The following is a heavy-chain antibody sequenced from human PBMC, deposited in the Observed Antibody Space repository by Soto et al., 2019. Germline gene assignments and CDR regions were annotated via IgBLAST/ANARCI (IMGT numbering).Heavy chain of an antibody. V-gene: IGHV4-59*01. J-gene: IGHJ3*02. CDR2: IYNIGST. D-gene: IGHD3-22*01. Sequence: WTWIRQPPGKGLEWIGYIYNIGSTNYNSSLKSRVTISADTSKNQFSLKLTSVTAADTAVYYCARDRGYYETSGYLKAFDIWGQGTMVTVSS. CDR3: ARDRGYYETSGYLKAFDI.